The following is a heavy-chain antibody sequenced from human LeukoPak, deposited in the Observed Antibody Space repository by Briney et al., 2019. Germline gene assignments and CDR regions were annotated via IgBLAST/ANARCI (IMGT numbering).Heavy chain of an antibody. CDR3: ARVARRFEYYFDY. Sequence: PSETLSLTCTVSGGSISSYYWSWIRQPPGKGLEWIGYIYYSGSTNYNPSLKSRVTISVDTSKSLFSLNLTSVTAADTAVYYCARVARRFEYYFDYWGQGNLVTVST. J-gene: IGHJ4*02. D-gene: IGHD3-3*02. CDR1: GGSISSYY. V-gene: IGHV4-59*12. CDR2: IYYSGST.